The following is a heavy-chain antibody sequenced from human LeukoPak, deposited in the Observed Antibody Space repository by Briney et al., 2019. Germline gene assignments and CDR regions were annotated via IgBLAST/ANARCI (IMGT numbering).Heavy chain of an antibody. CDR1: GYTFTSYD. J-gene: IGHJ6*03. V-gene: IGHV1-8*01. CDR2: TNPNSGNT. CDR3: ARGRDYYGSGSFEYYYYYMDV. D-gene: IGHD3-10*01. Sequence: ASVKVSCKASGYTFTSYDINWVRQATGQGLEWMGWTNPNSGNTGYAQKFQGRVTMTRNTSISTAYMELSSLRSEDTAVYYCARGRDYYGSGSFEYYYYYMDVWGKGTTVTISS.